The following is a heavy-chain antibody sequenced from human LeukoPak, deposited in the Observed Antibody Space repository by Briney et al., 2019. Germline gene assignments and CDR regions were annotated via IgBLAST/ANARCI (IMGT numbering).Heavy chain of an antibody. Sequence: SETLSLTCTVSGGSISSSSYYWGWIRQPPGKGLEWIGSIYYSGSTYYNPSLKSRVTISVDTSKNQFSLKLSSVTAADTAVYYCAREREYGDYGYWGQGTLVTVSS. J-gene: IGHJ4*02. V-gene: IGHV4-39*07. CDR2: IYYSGST. CDR3: AREREYGDYGY. CDR1: GGSISSSSYY. D-gene: IGHD4-17*01.